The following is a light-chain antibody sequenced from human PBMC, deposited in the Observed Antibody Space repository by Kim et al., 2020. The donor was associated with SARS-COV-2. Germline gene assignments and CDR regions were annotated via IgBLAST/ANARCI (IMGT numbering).Light chain of an antibody. Sequence: QRVTNSCTGSISNVGAGYDVHWYQQLPAPAPKLLIYGSSNRPSGVPDRFSGSKSDTSASLAITGLQAEDEADYYCQSYDNSLSGYVFGSGTKVTVL. CDR2: GSS. J-gene: IGLJ1*01. CDR1: ISNVGAGYD. V-gene: IGLV1-40*01. CDR3: QSYDNSLSGYV.